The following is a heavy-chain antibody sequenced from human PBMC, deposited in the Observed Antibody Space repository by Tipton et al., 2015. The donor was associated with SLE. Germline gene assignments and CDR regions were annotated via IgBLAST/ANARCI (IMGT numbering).Heavy chain of an antibody. D-gene: IGHD2-15*01. CDR1: GFSFSSYG. CDR3: AITPVVAANDYGMDV. Sequence: SLRLSCAASGFSFSSYGMHWVRQAPGKGLEWVAFIRYDGSNKYYADSVKGRFTISRDNSKNTLYLQMNSLRVEDTAVYYCAITPVVAANDYGMDVWGQGTTVTVSS. V-gene: IGHV3-30*02. J-gene: IGHJ6*02. CDR2: IRYDGSNK.